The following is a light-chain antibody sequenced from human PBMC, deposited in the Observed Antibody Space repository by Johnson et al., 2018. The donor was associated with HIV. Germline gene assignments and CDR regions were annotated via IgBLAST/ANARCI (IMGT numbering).Light chain of an antibody. CDR1: TSNIGNNY. J-gene: IGLJ1*01. Sequence: QSVLTQPPSVSAAPGQKVTISCSGSTSNIGNNYVSWYQQLPGTAPKLLIYEKNKRPSGIPDRFSDSKSGTSATLGITGLQTGDEADYYCGTWDSSLSVYVFGTGTKVTVL. V-gene: IGLV1-51*02. CDR3: GTWDSSLSVYV. CDR2: EKN.